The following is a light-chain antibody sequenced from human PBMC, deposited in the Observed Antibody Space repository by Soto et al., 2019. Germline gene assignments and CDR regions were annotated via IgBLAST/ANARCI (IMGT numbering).Light chain of an antibody. CDR1: KSDVGSYNL. CDR3: CLLAVANPFV. J-gene: IGLJ1*01. CDR2: EGT. Sequence: ATKSDVGSYNLVSWFQQHPWKATKLIIYEGTKRPSGVSNRFSGSSSGNTASLTISGLQVEDEADYSCCLLAVANPFVFGTGPKVTVL. V-gene: IGLV2-23*01.